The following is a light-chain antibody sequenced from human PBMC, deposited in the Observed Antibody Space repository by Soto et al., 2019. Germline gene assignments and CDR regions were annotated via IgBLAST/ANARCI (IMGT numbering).Light chain of an antibody. J-gene: IGKJ3*01. CDR2: LGS. Sequence: DIVMTQSPLSLPVTPGEPASISCRSSQSLLHSNGYNYLDWYLQKPGQSPQLLIYLGSNRASGVPDRFSGSGSGTEFTLKISRVEAEDVGVYYCMQALQTPLTFGPGTQVDIK. CDR1: QSLLHSNGYNY. V-gene: IGKV2-28*01. CDR3: MQALQTPLT.